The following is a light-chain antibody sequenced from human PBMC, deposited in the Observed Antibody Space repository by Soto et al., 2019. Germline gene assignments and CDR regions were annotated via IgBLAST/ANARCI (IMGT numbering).Light chain of an antibody. V-gene: IGLV2-8*01. CDR2: EVT. CDR1: SSDVGGYNF. CDR3: QSYDSSLSGYV. Sequence: QSVLTQPPSASGSPGQSVTISCTGTSSDVGGYNFVSWYQHFPGKAPKLIIYEVTKRPSGVPDRFSGSKSGTSASLAIAGLQAEDEGDYYCQSYDSSLSGYVFGTGTKVTVL. J-gene: IGLJ1*01.